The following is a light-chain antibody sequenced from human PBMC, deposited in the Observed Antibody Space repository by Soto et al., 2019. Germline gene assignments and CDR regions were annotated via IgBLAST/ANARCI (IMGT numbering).Light chain of an antibody. CDR3: QQYNNWPPIT. CDR1: HSVSSN. J-gene: IGKJ5*01. V-gene: IGKV3-15*01. CDR2: VAS. Sequence: EIVMTQSPATLSVSLGERATPSCRASHSVSSNLAWYQQKPGQAPSLLISVASTRATGIPARFSGSGSGTEFTLTISSLQSEYFPVYYCQQYNNWPPITFGQGTRLEIK.